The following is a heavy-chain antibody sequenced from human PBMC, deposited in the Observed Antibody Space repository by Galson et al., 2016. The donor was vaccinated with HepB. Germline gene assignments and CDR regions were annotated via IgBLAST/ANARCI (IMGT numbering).Heavy chain of an antibody. CDR2: ISYDGSTQ. J-gene: IGHJ4*02. CDR3: ARSSWFRESLHPLDF. D-gene: IGHD3-10*01. Sequence: SLRLSCAASGFTFNSFAMHWVRQAPGKGLEWMTLISYDGSTQYYADSVKGRFTISRDNSKNTLYLHMNTVKPDDTAVYYCARSSWFRESLHPLDFWGQGTPVTVSA. CDR1: GFTFNSFA. V-gene: IGHV3-30*03.